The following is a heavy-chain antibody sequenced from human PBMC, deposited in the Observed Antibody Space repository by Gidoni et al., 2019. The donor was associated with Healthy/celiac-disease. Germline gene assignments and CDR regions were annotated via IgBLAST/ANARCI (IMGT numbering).Heavy chain of an antibody. CDR1: GGSCSGYY. V-gene: IGHV4-34*01. CDR3: ARDKTLEWLFNYYYYYGIDV. CDR2: INHSGST. D-gene: IGHD3-3*01. Sequence: QVQLQQRGAGLLKPSETLSLTCAVYGGSCSGYYWSWIRQPPGKGLEWIGEINHSGSTNYNPSLKSRVTISVDTSKNQFSLKLSSVTAADTAVYYCARDKTLEWLFNYYYYYGIDVWGQGTTVTVSS. J-gene: IGHJ6*02.